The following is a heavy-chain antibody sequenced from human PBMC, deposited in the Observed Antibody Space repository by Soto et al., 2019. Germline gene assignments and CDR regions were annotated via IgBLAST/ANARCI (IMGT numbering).Heavy chain of an antibody. CDR1: GGTFSSYA. CDR2: IIPIFGTA. Sequence: SVKVSCKASGGTFSSYAISWVRQAPGQVLEWMGGIIPIFGTANYAQKFQGRVTITADESTSTAYMELSSLRSEDTAVYYCARDRYDFWSGYSSDYYYYGMDVWGQGTTVTVSS. D-gene: IGHD3-3*01. CDR3: ARDRYDFWSGYSSDYYYYGMDV. V-gene: IGHV1-69*13. J-gene: IGHJ6*02.